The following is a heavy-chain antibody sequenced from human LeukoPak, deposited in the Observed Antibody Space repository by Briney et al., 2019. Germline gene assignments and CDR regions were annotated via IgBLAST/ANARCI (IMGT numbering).Heavy chain of an antibody. CDR2: ISYDGGHI. CDR1: GFTFKNYG. J-gene: IGHJ2*01. CDR3: AKDADTATIIYWYFDL. Sequence: PGGSLRLSCAVSGFTFKNYGVHWVRQPPGKGLEWVAGISYDGGHIHYGDSVKGRFTISRDNSKNTLYLQLNSLRAEDTAVYYCAKDADTATIIYWYFDLWGRGTLVTVSS. V-gene: IGHV3-30*18. D-gene: IGHD5-18*01.